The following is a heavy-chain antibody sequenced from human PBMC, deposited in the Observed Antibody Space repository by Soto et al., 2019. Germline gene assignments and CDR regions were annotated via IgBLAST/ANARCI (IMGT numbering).Heavy chain of an antibody. Sequence: PGESLKISCNGSGYSFTIYWIGWVRQMPGKGLEWMGIIYPGDSDTRYSPSFQGQVTISADKSISTAYLQWSSLKASDTAMYYCARLPSSEMATILHFDYWGQGTLVTVSS. V-gene: IGHV5-51*01. J-gene: IGHJ4*02. CDR2: IYPGDSDT. CDR3: ARLPSSEMATILHFDY. D-gene: IGHD5-12*01. CDR1: GYSFTIYW.